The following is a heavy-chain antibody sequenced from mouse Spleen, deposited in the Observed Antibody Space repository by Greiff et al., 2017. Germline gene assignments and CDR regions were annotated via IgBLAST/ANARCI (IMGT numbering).Heavy chain of an antibody. Sequence: EVKLMESVAELVRPGASVKLSCTASGFNIKNTYMHWVKQRPEQGLEWIGRIDPANGNTKSAPRFQGKATITADTSSNTSYLQLSILTSEDTAIYYCTREGNYDFDYWGQGTTLTVSS. CDR2: IDPANGNT. J-gene: IGHJ2*01. CDR3: TREGNYDFDY. V-gene: IGHV14-3*01. D-gene: IGHD1-1*01. CDR1: GFNIKNTY.